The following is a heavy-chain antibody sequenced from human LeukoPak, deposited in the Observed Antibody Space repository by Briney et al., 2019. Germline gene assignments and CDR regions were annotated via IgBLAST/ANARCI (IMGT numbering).Heavy chain of an antibody. CDR3: ARDPGGSGSFDSFDY. CDR1: GFTFSSYG. V-gene: IGHV3-30*02. D-gene: IGHD1-26*01. Sequence: GGSLRLSCAASGFTFSSYGMHWVRQAPGKGLEWVAFIRYDGSNKYYADSVKGRFTISRDNSKNTLYQQMNSLRAEDTAVYYCARDPGGSGSFDSFDYWGQGTLVTVSS. J-gene: IGHJ4*02. CDR2: IRYDGSNK.